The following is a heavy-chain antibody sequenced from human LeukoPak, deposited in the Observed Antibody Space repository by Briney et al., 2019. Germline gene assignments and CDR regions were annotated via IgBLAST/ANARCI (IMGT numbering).Heavy chain of an antibody. V-gene: IGHV1-18*01. J-gene: IGHJ4*02. Sequence: GRVTMTTDTSTSTAYMELRSLRSDDTAVYYCARSGGGSPLDFDYWGQGTLVTVSS. CDR3: ARSGGGSPLDFDY. D-gene: IGHD3-16*01.